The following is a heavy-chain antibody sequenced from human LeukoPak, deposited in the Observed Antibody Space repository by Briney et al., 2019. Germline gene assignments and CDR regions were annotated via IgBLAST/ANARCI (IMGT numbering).Heavy chain of an antibody. D-gene: IGHD4-11*01. Sequence: SETLSLTCSVSGGSIRNHFRSRIRLLPGRGLEWIGNIYYTTNPNYNPSVASRVTISVDTSKDQLSLKLSSLTAADTAVYYCARDRNYFDAWGQGTRVTVSS. CDR2: IYYTTNP. CDR3: ARDRNYFDA. V-gene: IGHV4-59*11. J-gene: IGHJ5*02. CDR1: GGSIRNHF.